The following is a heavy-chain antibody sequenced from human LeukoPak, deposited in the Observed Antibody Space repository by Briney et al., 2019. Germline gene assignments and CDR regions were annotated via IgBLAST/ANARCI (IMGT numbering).Heavy chain of an antibody. CDR3: ARDSGTTGEVKFDP. CDR2: IYYSGST. CDR1: GGSISSYY. J-gene: IGHJ5*02. D-gene: IGHD3-10*01. V-gene: IGHV4-59*12. Sequence: KPSETLSLTCTVSGGSISSYYWNWIRQPPGKGLEWIGYIYYSGSTNYNPSLKSRVTMSVDTSKNQFSLKLSSVTAADTAVYYCARDSGTTGEVKFDPWGQGTLVTVSS.